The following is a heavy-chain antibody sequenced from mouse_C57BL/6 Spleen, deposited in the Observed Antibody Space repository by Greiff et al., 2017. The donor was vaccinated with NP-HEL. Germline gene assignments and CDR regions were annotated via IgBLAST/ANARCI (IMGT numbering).Heavy chain of an antibody. Sequence: VQLQQSGAELVRPGTSVKVSCKASGYAFPNYLIEWVKQRPGQGLAWIGVINPGRGGTNYTSQFKGKATLTADKSSSPAYMQLSSLTSEDSAVYFCARYPLYYAMDYWGQGTSVTVSS. CDR2: INPGRGGT. CDR3: ARYPLYYAMDY. CDR1: GYAFPNYL. J-gene: IGHJ4*01. V-gene: IGHV1-54*01.